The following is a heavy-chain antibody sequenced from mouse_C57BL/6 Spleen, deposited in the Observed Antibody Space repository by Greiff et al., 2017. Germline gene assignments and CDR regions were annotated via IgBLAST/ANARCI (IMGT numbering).Heavy chain of an antibody. CDR1: GYTFTSYW. CDR3: ARGGLRRAMDY. V-gene: IGHV1-69*01. CDR2: IDPSDSYT. D-gene: IGHD2-2*01. J-gene: IGHJ4*01. Sequence: QVQLQQPGAELVMPGASVTLSCKASGYTFTSYWMHWVKQRPGQGLEWIGEIDPSDSYTNYNQKFKGKSTLTVDKSSSTAYMQLSSLTSEDSAVYYCARGGLRRAMDYWGQGTSVTVSS.